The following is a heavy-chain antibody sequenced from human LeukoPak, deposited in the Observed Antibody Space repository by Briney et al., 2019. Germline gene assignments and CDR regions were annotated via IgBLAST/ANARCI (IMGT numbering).Heavy chain of an antibody. J-gene: IGHJ3*02. D-gene: IGHD3-22*01. Sequence: KPSETLSLTCAVYGGSFSGYYWSWIRQPPGKGLEWIGEINHIGDTNYNPSLKSRVTMSVDTSKNQFSLKLSSVTAADTAVYYCARARRLLLPHDAFDIWGQGTMVTVSS. CDR1: GGSFSGYY. V-gene: IGHV4-34*01. CDR3: ARARRLLLPHDAFDI. CDR2: INHIGDT.